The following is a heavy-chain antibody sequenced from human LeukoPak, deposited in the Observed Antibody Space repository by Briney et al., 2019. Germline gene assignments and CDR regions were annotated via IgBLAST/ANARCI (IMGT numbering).Heavy chain of an antibody. J-gene: IGHJ4*02. V-gene: IGHV3-23*01. CDR1: GFTFSSYG. Sequence: PGGSLRLSCAASGFTFSSYGMSWVRQAPGKGLEWVSAISGSGGSTYYADSVKGRFTISRDNSKNTLYLQMNSLRAEDTAVYYCAKGSLHYYDSSGYYAYWGQGTLVTVSS. CDR2: ISGSGGST. D-gene: IGHD3-22*01. CDR3: AKGSLHYYDSSGYYAY.